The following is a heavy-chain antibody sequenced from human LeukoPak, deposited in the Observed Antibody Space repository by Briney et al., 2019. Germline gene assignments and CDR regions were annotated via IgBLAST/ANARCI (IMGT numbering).Heavy chain of an antibody. Sequence: SETLSLTCTVSGGSISSSSYYWGWIRQPPGKGLEWIGSIYYSGSTYYNPSLKSRVTISVDTSKNQFSLKLSSVTAADTAVYYCARAALTAMVPDWFDPWGQGTLVTVSS. V-gene: IGHV4-39*07. J-gene: IGHJ5*02. CDR2: IYYSGST. CDR3: ARAALTAMVPDWFDP. CDR1: GGSISSSSYY. D-gene: IGHD5-18*01.